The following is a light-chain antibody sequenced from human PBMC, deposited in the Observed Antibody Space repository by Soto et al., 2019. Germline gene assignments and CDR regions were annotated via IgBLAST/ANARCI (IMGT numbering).Light chain of an antibody. CDR2: GAS. CDR1: QSVSSNY. Sequence: IGLTQSPCTLSLSPGERATLSCRASQSVSSNYLAWYQQKPGQAPRLLIYGASSRATGIPDRFSGSGSGTDFTLTISRLEPEDFAVYYCQPYCSSGTFGQGTKVDIK. V-gene: IGKV3-20*01. CDR3: QPYCSSGT. J-gene: IGKJ1*01.